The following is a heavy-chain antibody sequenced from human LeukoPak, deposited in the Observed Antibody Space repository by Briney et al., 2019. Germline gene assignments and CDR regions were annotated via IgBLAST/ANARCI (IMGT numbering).Heavy chain of an antibody. V-gene: IGHV4-39*07. Sequence: SETRSLTCTVSGGSISRSSYYWGWIRQPPGKGLEWIGSIYFSGTTYYNPSLKSRVTISVDTSKNQFSLKLSSVTAADTAVYYCARGVWFGELKATLNWFDPWGQGTLVTVSS. CDR3: ARGVWFGELKATLNWFDP. J-gene: IGHJ5*02. D-gene: IGHD3-10*01. CDR2: IYFSGTT. CDR1: GGSISRSSYY.